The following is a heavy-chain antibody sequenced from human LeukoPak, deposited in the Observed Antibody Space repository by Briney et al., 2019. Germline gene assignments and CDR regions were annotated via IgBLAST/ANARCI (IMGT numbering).Heavy chain of an antibody. V-gene: IGHV4-39*01. D-gene: IGHD2-2*01. CDR1: GGSISSSSYY. Sequence: SETLSLTCTVSGGSISSSSYYWGWIRQPPGKGLEWIGSIYYSGSTYYNPSLKSRVTISVDTSKNQFSLKLSSVTAADTAVYYCARSLEMGDIVVVPAAPDYWGQGTLVTVSS. CDR2: IYYSGST. CDR3: ARSLEMGDIVVVPAAPDY. J-gene: IGHJ4*02.